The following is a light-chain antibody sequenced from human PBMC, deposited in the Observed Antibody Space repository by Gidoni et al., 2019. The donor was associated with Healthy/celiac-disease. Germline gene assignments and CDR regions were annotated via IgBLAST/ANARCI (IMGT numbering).Light chain of an antibody. CDR1: QSISSY. V-gene: IGKV1-39*01. J-gene: IGKJ3*01. CDR3: QQSYSTLT. CDR2: AAS. Sequence: DIQMTQSPSSRSASVADRVTITCRASQSISSYLNWYQQKPGKAPKLLIYAASSLQSGVPSRFSGSGAGTDFTLTISSLQPEDFATYYCQQSYSTLTFGPGTKVDIK.